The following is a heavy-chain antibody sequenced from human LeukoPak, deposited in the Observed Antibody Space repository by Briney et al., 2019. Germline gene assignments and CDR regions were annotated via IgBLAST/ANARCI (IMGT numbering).Heavy chain of an antibody. V-gene: IGHV3-48*04. Sequence: GGSLRLSCAASGFTFSSYSMNWVRQAPGKGLEWVSYISSSSSTIYYADSVKGRFTISRDNAKNSLYLQMNSLRAEDTAVYYCARRQRGYYYMDVWGKGTTVTVSS. J-gene: IGHJ6*03. CDR1: GFTFSSYS. CDR3: ARRQRGYYYMDV. CDR2: ISSSSSTI.